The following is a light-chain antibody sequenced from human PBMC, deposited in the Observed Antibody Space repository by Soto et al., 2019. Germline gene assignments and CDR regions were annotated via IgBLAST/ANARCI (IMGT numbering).Light chain of an antibody. Sequence: NFMLTQPHSVSESPGKTVTISCTRSSGSIGSTYVQWYQQRPGSVPTTVIYEDNQRPSGVPDRFSGSIDSSSNSAFLTISGLETEDAADYYCQAFDSSNMAFGGGTKLTVL. V-gene: IGLV6-57*04. CDR1: SGSIGSTY. CDR2: EDN. CDR3: QAFDSSNMA. J-gene: IGLJ2*01.